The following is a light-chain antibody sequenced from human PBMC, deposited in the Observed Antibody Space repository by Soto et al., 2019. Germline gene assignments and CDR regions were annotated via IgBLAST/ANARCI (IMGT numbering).Light chain of an antibody. J-gene: IGLJ2*01. CDR1: SSNIGNDY. CDR2: DNN. CDR3: GTWDSSLSAVV. Sequence: QSVLMQPPSVSAAPGQKVTISCSGSSSNIGNDYVSWYQQLPGTAPKLLIYDNNNRPLGIPDRFSGSKSGTSATLGITGLQAGDEADYYCGTWDSSLSAVVFGGGTKLTVL. V-gene: IGLV1-51*01.